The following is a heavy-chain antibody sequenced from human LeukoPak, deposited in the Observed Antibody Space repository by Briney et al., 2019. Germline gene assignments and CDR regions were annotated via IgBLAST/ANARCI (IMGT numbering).Heavy chain of an antibody. CDR2: IYSGGST. Sequence: GGSLRLSCAASGFTVSSNHMSWVRQAPGKGLEWVSVIYSGGSTYYADSVKGRFTISRDNSKNTLYLQMNSLRAEDTAVYYCARVAVLRYFDPNWFDPWGQGTLVTVSS. V-gene: IGHV3-66*01. CDR3: ARVAVLRYFDPNWFDP. D-gene: IGHD3-9*01. CDR1: GFTVSSNH. J-gene: IGHJ5*02.